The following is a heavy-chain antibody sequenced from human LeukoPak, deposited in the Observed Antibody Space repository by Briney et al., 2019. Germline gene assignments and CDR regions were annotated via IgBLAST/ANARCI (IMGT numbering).Heavy chain of an antibody. J-gene: IGHJ6*03. CDR1: GYTLTTYG. CDR2: ISGNSVNT. D-gene: IGHD2-15*01. V-gene: IGHV1-18*01. Sequence: ASVKVSCKASGYTLTTYGLSWVRQAPGQGLEWMGWISGNSVNTNPAQNLQGRVTMTKDTPTNTAYMELRSLRSDDTAVYFCARVAGSHYMDVWGKGTTVTVSS. CDR3: ARVAGSHYMDV.